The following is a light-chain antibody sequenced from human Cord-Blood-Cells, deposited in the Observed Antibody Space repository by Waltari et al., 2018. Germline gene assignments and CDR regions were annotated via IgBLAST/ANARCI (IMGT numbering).Light chain of an antibody. CDR2: AGS. J-gene: IGLJ3*02. CDR1: SSDVGSYNL. V-gene: IGLV2-23*01. CDR3: CSYAGSSTWV. Sequence: QSALTQPASVSGSPGQSITISCTGTSSDVGSYNLVSWYQQNPGKAPKLTIYAGSKRPAGVSNRCSGSKSGNTASLTISGRQAEDEADYYCCSYAGSSTWVFGGGTNLTVL.